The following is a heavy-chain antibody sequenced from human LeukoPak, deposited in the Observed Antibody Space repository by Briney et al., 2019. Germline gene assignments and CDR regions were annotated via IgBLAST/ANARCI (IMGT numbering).Heavy chain of an antibody. Sequence: SETLSLTCAVYGGSFSGYYWSWIRQPPGKGLEWIGEINHSGSTNYNPSLKSRVTISVDTSKNQFSLKLSSVTAADTAVYYCARDSRGWYYFDYWGQGTLVTVSS. CDR1: GGSFSGYY. CDR3: ARDSRGWYYFDY. D-gene: IGHD6-19*01. CDR2: INHSGST. V-gene: IGHV4-34*01. J-gene: IGHJ4*02.